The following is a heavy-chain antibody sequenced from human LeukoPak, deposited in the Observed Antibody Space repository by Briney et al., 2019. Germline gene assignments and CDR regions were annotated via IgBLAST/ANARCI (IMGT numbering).Heavy chain of an antibody. CDR3: ATGIVVVVAATAFDI. J-gene: IGHJ3*02. CDR1: GYTLTELS. V-gene: IGHV1-24*01. D-gene: IGHD2-15*01. CDR2: FDPEDGET. Sequence: ASVKVSCKVSGYTLTELSMHWVRQAPGKGLEWMGGFDPEDGETIYAQKFQGGVTMTEDTSTDTAYMELSSLRSEDTAVYYCATGIVVVVAATAFDIWGQGTMVTVSS.